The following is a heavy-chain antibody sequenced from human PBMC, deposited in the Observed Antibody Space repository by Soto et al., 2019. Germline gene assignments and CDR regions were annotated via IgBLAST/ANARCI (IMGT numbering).Heavy chain of an antibody. CDR3: ARVRLTAGKRYFDY. V-gene: IGHV4-59*01. CDR2: TYYSGST. D-gene: IGHD6-13*01. Sequence: SETLSLTCTVSGGSMIAYYWNWMRQPPGKGLQWIGYTYYSGSTTYNPSLKSRVTISVDSSKNQFSLKLDSVTPADTAVYYCARVRLTAGKRYFDYWGPGTLVTGS. CDR1: GGSMIAYY. J-gene: IGHJ4*02.